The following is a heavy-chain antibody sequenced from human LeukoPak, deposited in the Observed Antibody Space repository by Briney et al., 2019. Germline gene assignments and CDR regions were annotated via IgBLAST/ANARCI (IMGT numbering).Heavy chain of an antibody. CDR1: GYSISSGYY. V-gene: IGHV4-38-2*01. Sequence: SETLSLTCAVSGYSISSGYYWGWIRQPPGKGLEWVGSIYPSGSTYYNPSLKSRVTISVDTSKNQSSLKLSSVTAADTAVYYCASLEYSSSAGGYWGQGTLVTVSS. CDR3: ASLEYSSSAGGY. J-gene: IGHJ4*02. D-gene: IGHD6-6*01. CDR2: IYPSGST.